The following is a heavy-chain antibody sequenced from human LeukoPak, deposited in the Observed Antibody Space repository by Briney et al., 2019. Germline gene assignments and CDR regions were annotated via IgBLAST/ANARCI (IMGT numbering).Heavy chain of an antibody. J-gene: IGHJ4*02. D-gene: IGHD1-26*01. CDR3: ARDRPTGASRVFLVQ. CDR2: ISGTGGAT. V-gene: IGHV3-23*01. Sequence: GGSLRLSCAASGFTFSNYAMSWVRQAPGKGLEWVSVISGTGGATYYADSVRGRFTISRDDPKNTLYLQMNSLRAEDTAVYYCARDRPTGASRVFLVQWGQGTLVTVSS. CDR1: GFTFSNYA.